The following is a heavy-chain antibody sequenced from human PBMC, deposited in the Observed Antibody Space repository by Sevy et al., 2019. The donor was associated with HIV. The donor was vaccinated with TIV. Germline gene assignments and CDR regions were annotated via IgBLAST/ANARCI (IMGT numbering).Heavy chain of an antibody. CDR3: AKDGGHIDIDY. V-gene: IGHV3-30*18. Sequence: GESLKISCAASGFTFKYHGMHWVRQAPGKGLEWLSLISIDGSNKYYAESVKGRFTISRKNAKNTVSVQMNSLRPEDTATYYCAKDGGHIDIDYWGQGILVTVSS. D-gene: IGHD2-15*01. CDR1: GFTFKYHG. CDR2: ISIDGSNK. J-gene: IGHJ4*02.